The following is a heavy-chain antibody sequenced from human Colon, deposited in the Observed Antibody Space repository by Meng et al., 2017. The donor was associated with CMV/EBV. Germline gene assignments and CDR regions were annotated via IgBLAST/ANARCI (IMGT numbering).Heavy chain of an antibody. Sequence: KVSCKGSGYDFNTYWIGWVRQMPGKGLEWMGIIYPGDSDTRYSPSFQGQVTISADKSISTAYLQWSSLKASDTAMYYCARQSIGYCTNGVCSHFDYWGQGTLVTVSS. V-gene: IGHV5-51*01. D-gene: IGHD2-8*01. CDR1: GYDFNTYW. CDR3: ARQSIGYCTNGVCSHFDY. J-gene: IGHJ4*02. CDR2: IYPGDSDT.